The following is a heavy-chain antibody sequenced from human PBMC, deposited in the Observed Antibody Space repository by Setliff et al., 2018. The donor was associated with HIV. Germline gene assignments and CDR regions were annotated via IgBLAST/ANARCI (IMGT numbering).Heavy chain of an antibody. Sequence: PSETLSLTCTVSGGSISSYYWSWIRQPAGKGLEWIGYIHNSGNTKYNPSLKSRVTISVDTSKNQFSLKLSTVTAADTAVYYCARGFSGDYLFTGYLDVWGKGTTVTVSS. V-gene: IGHV4-59*12. J-gene: IGHJ6*03. CDR1: GGSISSYY. D-gene: IGHD3-22*01. CDR2: IHNSGNT. CDR3: ARGFSGDYLFTGYLDV.